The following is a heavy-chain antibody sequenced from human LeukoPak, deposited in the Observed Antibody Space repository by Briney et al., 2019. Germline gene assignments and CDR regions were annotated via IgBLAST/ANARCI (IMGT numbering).Heavy chain of an antibody. CDR1: GYTFTGYY. CDR3: ARGGDIVVVPAAIFDY. D-gene: IGHD2-2*01. CDR2: INPNSGGT. J-gene: IGHJ4*02. V-gene: IGHV1-2*02. Sequence: ASVKVSCNASGYTFTGYYMHWVRQAPGQGLEWMGWINPNSGGTNYAQKFQGRVTMTRDTSISTAYMELSRLRSDDTAVYYCARGGDIVVVPAAIFDYWGQGTLVTVSS.